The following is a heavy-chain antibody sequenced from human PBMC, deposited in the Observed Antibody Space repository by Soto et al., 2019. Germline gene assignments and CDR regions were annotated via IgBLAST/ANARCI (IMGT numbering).Heavy chain of an antibody. Sequence: QVQLQESGPGLVKPSQTLSLTCSVSGVSINSGGYYWSWIRHHPGKGLEWIGYIYYTGHTFYNPSLKSRVAMSLDTAKNQFSLKLSSVTAADTAVYYCARGSQLERDALDIWGQGTMVTVSS. D-gene: IGHD1-1*01. V-gene: IGHV4-31*03. CDR1: GVSINSGGYY. CDR2: IYYTGHT. J-gene: IGHJ3*02. CDR3: ARGSQLERDALDI.